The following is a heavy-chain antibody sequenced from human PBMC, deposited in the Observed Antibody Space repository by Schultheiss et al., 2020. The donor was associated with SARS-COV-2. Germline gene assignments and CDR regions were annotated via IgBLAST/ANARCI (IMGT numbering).Heavy chain of an antibody. CDR2: ITGYGGAI. Sequence: GGSLRLSCAASGFTFSSYGMHWVRQAPGKGPEWVSLITGYGGAIYYADSVKGRFTISRDNSKNTLYLQMNSLRAEDTAVYYCARGGALDPGIAVAGDYYYYYGMDVWGQGTTVTVSS. V-gene: IGHV3-NL1*01. CDR3: ARGGALDPGIAVAGDYYYYYGMDV. D-gene: IGHD6-19*01. J-gene: IGHJ6*02. CDR1: GFTFSSYG.